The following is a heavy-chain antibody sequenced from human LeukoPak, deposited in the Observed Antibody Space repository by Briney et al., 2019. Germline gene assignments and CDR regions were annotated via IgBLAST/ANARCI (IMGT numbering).Heavy chain of an antibody. CDR1: GGSISRYY. CDR2: IYYSGST. V-gene: IGHV4-59*01. J-gene: IGHJ2*01. Sequence: SGTLSLTCIVSGGSISRYYWSWIRQPPGKGREWVGYIYYSGSTNYNPSLKSRVTISVDTSKNQYSLKLSSVTAADTAVYYCARVRDTAMVNWYFDLWGRGTLVTVSS. CDR3: ARVRDTAMVNWYFDL. D-gene: IGHD5-18*01.